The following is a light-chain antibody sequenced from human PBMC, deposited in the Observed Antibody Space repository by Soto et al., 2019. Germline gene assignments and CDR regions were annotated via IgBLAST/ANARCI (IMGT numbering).Light chain of an antibody. V-gene: IGKV1-5*01. CDR2: AAS. CDR3: QQSYSTLWT. J-gene: IGKJ1*01. CDR1: QDVSHW. Sequence: DIHMDQSPSTLSASVGDRVTITCRASQDVSHWLAWYQQKPGQAPKLVIYAASSLQGGVPSRFSGSGSGTHFTLTISSLQPEDSATYYCQQSYSTLWTFGQGTKVEI.